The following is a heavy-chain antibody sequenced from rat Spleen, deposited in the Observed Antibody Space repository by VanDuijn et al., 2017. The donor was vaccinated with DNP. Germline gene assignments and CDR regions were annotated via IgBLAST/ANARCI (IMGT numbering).Heavy chain of an antibody. CDR2: ISYDGSDT. V-gene: IGHV5-7*01. CDR1: GFSFSDYN. Sequence: EVQLVESGGGLVQPGRSLKLSCTASGFSFSDYNMAWVRQAPKKGLEWVATISYDGSDTHYRDSVKGRFTVSRDNAQHTLYLQMDSLRSEDTATYYCARPDYWGQGIMVTVSS. CDR3: ARPDY. J-gene: IGHJ2*01.